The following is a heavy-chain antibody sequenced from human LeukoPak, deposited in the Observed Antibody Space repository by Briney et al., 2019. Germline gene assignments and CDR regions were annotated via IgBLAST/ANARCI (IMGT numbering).Heavy chain of an antibody. CDR3: ARDSYYYDSRGYYYHTNWFDP. J-gene: IGHJ5*02. Sequence: SVKVSCKASGYTFTSYAISWVRQAPGQGLEWMGGIIPILGTANYAQKFQGRVTITADAYTSTAYMELSGLRSEDTAVYYCARDSYYYDSRGYYYHTNWFDPWGQGTLVTVSS. D-gene: IGHD3-22*01. CDR2: IIPILGTA. CDR1: GYTFTSYA. V-gene: IGHV1-69*13.